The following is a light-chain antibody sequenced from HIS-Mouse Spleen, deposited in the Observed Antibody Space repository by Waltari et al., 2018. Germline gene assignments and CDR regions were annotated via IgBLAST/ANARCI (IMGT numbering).Light chain of an antibody. CDR2: EGS. Sequence: QSALTQPASVSGSPGQSITISCTGTSSHVGRYHLVSWYQQHPGQAPKLMIYEGSKRPSGVSNRFSGSKSGNTASLTISGLQAEDEADYYCCSYAGSSTWVFGGGTKLTVL. V-gene: IGLV2-23*01. CDR3: CSYAGSSTWV. CDR1: SSHVGRYHL. J-gene: IGLJ3*02.